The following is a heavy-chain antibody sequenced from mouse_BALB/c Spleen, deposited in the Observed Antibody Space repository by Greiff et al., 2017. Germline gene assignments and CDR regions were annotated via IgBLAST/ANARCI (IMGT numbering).Heavy chain of an antibody. V-gene: IGHV6-6*02. J-gene: IGHJ2*01. CDR2: IRLKSNNYAT. D-gene: IGHD1-1*01. Sequence: EVHLVESGGGLVQPGGSMKLSCVASGFTFSNYWMNWVRQSPEKGLEWVAEIRLKSNNYATHYAESVKGRFTISRDDSKSSVYLQMNNLRAEDTGIYYCTRIYYYGSSYFDYWGQGTTLTVSS. CDR1: GFTFSNYW. CDR3: TRIYYYGSSYFDY.